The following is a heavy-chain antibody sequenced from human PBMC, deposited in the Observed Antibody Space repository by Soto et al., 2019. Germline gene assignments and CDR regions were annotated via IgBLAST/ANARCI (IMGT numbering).Heavy chain of an antibody. Sequence: VGSLRLSGAASGFTFSSYGMYRVRQARGKGLEWVAVISYDGSSKYYADSVKGRLTISRDNSENTLYLQMNSLRAEDTAVYYCAKGSIVGATKDWFDPWGQGTLVTVSS. CDR1: GFTFSSYG. J-gene: IGHJ5*02. D-gene: IGHD1-26*01. V-gene: IGHV3-30*18. CDR2: ISYDGSSK. CDR3: AKGSIVGATKDWFDP.